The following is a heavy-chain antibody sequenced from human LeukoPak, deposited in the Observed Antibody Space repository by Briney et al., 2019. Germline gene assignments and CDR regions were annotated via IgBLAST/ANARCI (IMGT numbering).Heavy chain of an antibody. Sequence: SETLSLTCSVSGGSISSYYCSWIRQPAGKGLEWLGRIYTSGSTNYNPSLKSRVTISADTTKNQFSLRLNSVTAADTAFYYCARGTDCTGGDNCYSPSAFDIWGRGTMVTVSP. J-gene: IGHJ3*02. CDR2: IYTSGST. CDR1: GGSISSYY. V-gene: IGHV4-4*07. D-gene: IGHD2-8*02. CDR3: ARGTDCTGGDNCYSPSAFDI.